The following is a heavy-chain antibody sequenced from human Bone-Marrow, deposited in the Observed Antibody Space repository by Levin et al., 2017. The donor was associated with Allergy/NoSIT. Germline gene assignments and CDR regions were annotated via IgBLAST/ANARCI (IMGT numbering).Heavy chain of an antibody. V-gene: IGHV3-23*01. D-gene: IGHD3-9*01. CDR2: ISGSGGST. J-gene: IGHJ4*02. Sequence: GGSLRLSCAASGFTFSSYAMSWVRQAPGKGLEWVSAISGSGGSTYYADSVKGRFTISRDNSKNTLYLQMNSLRAEDTAVYYCATNDWLLSDRFDYWGQGTLVTVSS. CDR1: GFTFSSYA. CDR3: ATNDWLLSDRFDY.